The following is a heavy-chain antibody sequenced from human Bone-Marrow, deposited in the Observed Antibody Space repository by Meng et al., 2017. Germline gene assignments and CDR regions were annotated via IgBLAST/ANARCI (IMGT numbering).Heavy chain of an antibody. J-gene: IGHJ4*02. V-gene: IGHV1-2*06. D-gene: IGHD2-21*01. Sequence: QVQLVQSGAEVKKPGASVKVSCKPSGYNFPDYYIHWVRRAPGQGLEWMGRINPKSGDTHYAQKFQARVTMTGDTSISTAYMELSGLRSDDTAVYYCAHRVFPYWGQGTLVTVSS. CDR1: GYNFPDYY. CDR3: AHRVFPY. CDR2: INPKSGDT.